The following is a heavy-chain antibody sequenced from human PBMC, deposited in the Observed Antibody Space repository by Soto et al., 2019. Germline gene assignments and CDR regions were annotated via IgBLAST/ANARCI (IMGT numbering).Heavy chain of an antibody. V-gene: IGHV4-4*02. Sequence: PSETLSLTCAVSGGSISSSNWWNWVRQPPGKGLEWIGDAYHSGSTEYNPSLKSRVSISVDKSKNQISLKLTSATAADTAVYYCARSPPSSYYGGSGTFDYWGQGTLVTVSS. D-gene: IGHD3-10*01. CDR2: AYHSGST. J-gene: IGHJ4*02. CDR1: GGSISSSNW. CDR3: ARSPPSSYYGGSGTFDY.